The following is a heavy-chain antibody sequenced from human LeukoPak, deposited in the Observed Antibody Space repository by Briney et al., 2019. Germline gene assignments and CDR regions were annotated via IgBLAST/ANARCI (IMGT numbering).Heavy chain of an antibody. CDR3: VREARGYHYTYFDY. Sequence: QPGGSLRLSCTASGFTLGSHYMHWVRQIPGQGLEWVAAVSSGFHAFFADSVQGRFTVSREDARNSLYLQMNSLRAGDTAVYYCVREARGYHYTYFDYWGQGTLVTVSS. D-gene: IGHD5-18*01. J-gene: IGHJ4*02. CDR2: VSSGFHA. CDR1: GFTLGSHY. V-gene: IGHV3-13*01.